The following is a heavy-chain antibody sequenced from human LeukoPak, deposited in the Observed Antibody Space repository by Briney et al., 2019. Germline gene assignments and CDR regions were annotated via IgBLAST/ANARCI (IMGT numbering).Heavy chain of an antibody. CDR3: ARDPKRVKQWLVRYYYYYYMDV. CDR1: GFTFSSYW. Sequence: GGSLRLSCAASGFTFSSYWMHWVRQAPGKGLVWVSRINSDGRSTSYADSVKGRFTISRDNAKNTLYLQMNSLRAEDTAVYYCARDPKRVKQWLVRYYYYYYMDVWGKGTTVTVSS. CDR2: INSDGRST. D-gene: IGHD6-19*01. J-gene: IGHJ6*03. V-gene: IGHV3-74*01.